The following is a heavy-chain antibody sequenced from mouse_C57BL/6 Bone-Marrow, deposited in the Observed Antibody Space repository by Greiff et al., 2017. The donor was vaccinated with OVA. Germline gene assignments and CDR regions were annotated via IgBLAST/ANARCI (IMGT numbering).Heavy chain of an antibody. J-gene: IGHJ2*01. Sequence: QVQLQQSGAELARPGASVKLSCKASGYTFTSYGISWVKQRTGQGLEWIGEIYPRSGNTYYNEKFKGKATLTADESSSTAYMGLRSLTSEDSAVYFCALPLLPPFDYWGQGTTLTVSS. CDR3: ALPLLPPFDY. D-gene: IGHD1-1*01. CDR2: IYPRSGNT. CDR1: GYTFTSYG. V-gene: IGHV1-81*01.